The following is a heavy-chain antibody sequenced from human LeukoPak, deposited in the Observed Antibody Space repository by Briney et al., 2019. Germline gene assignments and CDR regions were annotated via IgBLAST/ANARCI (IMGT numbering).Heavy chain of an antibody. CDR2: IWYDGSNK. CDR3: ARDTASRTAFDI. Sequence: GRSLRLSCAAARFTFSTYGIHWVRQDPGKGLEWVAVIWYDGSNKYYADSVKGRLTISRDNSKNTLYLQMNSLRAEDTAVYYCARDTASRTAFDIWGQGTMVTVSS. CDR1: RFTFSTYG. J-gene: IGHJ3*02. V-gene: IGHV3-33*01.